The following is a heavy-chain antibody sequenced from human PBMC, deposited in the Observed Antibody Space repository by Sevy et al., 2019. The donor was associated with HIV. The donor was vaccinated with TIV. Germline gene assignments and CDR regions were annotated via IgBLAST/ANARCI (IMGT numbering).Heavy chain of an antibody. CDR2: IKHDGSST. CDR3: AREGVDFWSGPVDCDYGMDV. Sequence: GGSLRLSCAASGFTFNRYLMHWVRQVPGKGLVWVSQIKHDGSSTTYADSVRGRFTISRDNAKNTLYLEMKNLRAEDTAVYYCAREGVDFWSGPVDCDYGMDVWGPGATVTVSS. V-gene: IGHV3-74*01. D-gene: IGHD3-3*01. J-gene: IGHJ6*02. CDR1: GFTFNRYL.